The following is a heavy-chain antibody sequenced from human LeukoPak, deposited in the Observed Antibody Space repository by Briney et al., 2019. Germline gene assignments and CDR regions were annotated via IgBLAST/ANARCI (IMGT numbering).Heavy chain of an antibody. CDR3: AKEDVAVVTAALMDV. D-gene: IGHD2-2*01. Sequence: GGSLRLSCAASGFTFSSYAMSWVRQAPGKGLGWVSAISGSGGTTYYGDSAKGRFTISRDNSKNTVYLQMSSLRAEDTAVYYCAKEDVAVVTAALMDVWGQGTTVTVSS. V-gene: IGHV3-23*01. CDR1: GFTFSSYA. CDR2: ISGSGGTT. J-gene: IGHJ6*02.